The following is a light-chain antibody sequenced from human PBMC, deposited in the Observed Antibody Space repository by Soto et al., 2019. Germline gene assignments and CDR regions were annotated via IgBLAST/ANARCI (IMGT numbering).Light chain of an antibody. CDR1: QDISNY. V-gene: IGKV1-33*01. Sequence: DIQMTQSPSSLSASVGDRVTITCQASQDISNYLNWYQQQPGKAPKLLISDASNLEAGVPTRFSASGSGTHFTFTITSPQPEDFATYYCQQSVNLPTFGGGTEVEIK. J-gene: IGKJ4*01. CDR2: DAS. CDR3: QQSVNLPT.